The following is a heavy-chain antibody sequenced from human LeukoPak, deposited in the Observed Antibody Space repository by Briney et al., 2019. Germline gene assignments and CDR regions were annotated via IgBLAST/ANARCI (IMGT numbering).Heavy chain of an antibody. Sequence: PGGSLRLSCEASGFIFSSYEMNWVRQAPGKGLEWVSFISSSGRTMYYADSMKGRLTVSRDNAKNSVYLQMNSPRAEDTAVYYCARDLWYSGSRAPPRAFDIWGQGTMVTVSS. CDR2: ISSSGRTM. D-gene: IGHD1-26*01. CDR1: GFIFSSYE. V-gene: IGHV3-48*03. J-gene: IGHJ3*02. CDR3: ARDLWYSGSRAPPRAFDI.